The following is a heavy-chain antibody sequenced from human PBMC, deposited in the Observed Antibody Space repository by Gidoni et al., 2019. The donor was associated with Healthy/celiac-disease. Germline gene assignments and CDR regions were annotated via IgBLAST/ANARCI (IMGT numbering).Heavy chain of an antibody. CDR1: GGTCSSHA. V-gene: IGHV1-69*01. J-gene: IGHJ5*02. Sequence: QVLLAQSGAEVKKPGDSVTVSCKAAGGTCSSHAISWVRPGPGKGVECMGGVIPIFGTANYAQKFQGGVTITADESTSTAYMELSSLRSEDTAVYYCAREWGRMGRDGYNTPLDWFDPWGQGTLVTVSS. D-gene: IGHD5-12*01. CDR2: VIPIFGTA. CDR3: AREWGRMGRDGYNTPLDWFDP.